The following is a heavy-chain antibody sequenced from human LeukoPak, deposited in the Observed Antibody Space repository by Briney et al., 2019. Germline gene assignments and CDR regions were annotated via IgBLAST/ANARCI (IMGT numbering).Heavy chain of an antibody. V-gene: IGHV7-4-1*02. CDR1: GYTFTSYA. CDR3: ARDTPDGRVTKFDY. CDR2: INPSNGNP. J-gene: IGHJ4*02. D-gene: IGHD4-17*01. Sequence: ASVKVSCKASGYTFTSYAMNWVRQAPGQGLEWVGWINPSNGNPTYAQGFTGRFVFSLDTSVSTAFLHISSLQIEDTAVYYCARDTPDGRVTKFDYWGQGTLVTVSS.